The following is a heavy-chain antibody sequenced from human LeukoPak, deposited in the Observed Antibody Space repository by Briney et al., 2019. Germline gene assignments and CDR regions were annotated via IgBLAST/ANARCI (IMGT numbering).Heavy chain of an antibody. D-gene: IGHD4-23*01. CDR3: VRVNYGGNSGYHFDY. V-gene: IGHV3-23*01. J-gene: IGHJ4*02. Sequence: PGGSLRLSCAASGFDLWRYAMSWVRQAPGKGLERVADISDGGEGTHYADSVQGRFRVSRDNSKKTLFLQLGSLRVQDTAIYHCVRVNYGGNSGYHFDYWGQGTLVIVSS. CDR2: ISDGGEGT. CDR1: GFDLWRYA.